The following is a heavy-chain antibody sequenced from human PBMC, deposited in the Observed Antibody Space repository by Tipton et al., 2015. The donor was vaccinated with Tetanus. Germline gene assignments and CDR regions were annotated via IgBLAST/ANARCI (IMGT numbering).Heavy chain of an antibody. CDR3: ARPMSSGWYGDAFDI. Sequence: LRLSCAVYGGSFSGYYWSWIRQPPGKGLEWIGEINHSGSTNYNPSLKSRVTISVGTSKNQFSLKLSSVTAADTAVYYCARPMSSGWYGDAFDIWGQGTMVTVSS. CDR2: INHSGST. CDR1: GGSFSGYY. J-gene: IGHJ3*02. D-gene: IGHD6-19*01. V-gene: IGHV4-34*01.